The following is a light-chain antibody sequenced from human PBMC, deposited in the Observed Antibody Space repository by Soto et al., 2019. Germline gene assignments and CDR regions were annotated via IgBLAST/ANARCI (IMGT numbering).Light chain of an antibody. CDR2: GAS. CDR1: QIFSSTY. V-gene: IGKV3-20*01. CDR3: LKSVTSSRIT. Sequence: EIVLTQSPGTLSLSPGERATLSCRASQIFSSTYLAWYQQKPGQAPRLLIYGASTRATGIPVRFSGSGSGTDFTLNISRLEPEDLAMYYCLKSVTSSRITFGQGTRLEI. J-gene: IGKJ5*01.